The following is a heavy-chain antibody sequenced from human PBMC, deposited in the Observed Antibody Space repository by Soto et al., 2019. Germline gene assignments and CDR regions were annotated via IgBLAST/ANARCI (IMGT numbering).Heavy chain of an antibody. CDR3: ARDRDIVTADGPY. J-gene: IGHJ4*02. CDR2: INAGTGDT. D-gene: IGHD2-15*01. CDR1: GYTFTTFA. V-gene: IGHV1-3*01. Sequence: QVQLLQSGAEVKQPGASVKVSCKSSGYTFTTFAMHWVRQAPGQRLEWMGWINAGTGDTKYSQKFQGRVTFSSDTSASTAYMELSSLRSEDTAVYDCARDRDIVTADGPYGGQGTPVIASS.